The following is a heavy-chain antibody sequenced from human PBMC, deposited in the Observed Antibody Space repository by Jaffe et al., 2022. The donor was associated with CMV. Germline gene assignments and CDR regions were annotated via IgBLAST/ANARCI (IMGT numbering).Heavy chain of an antibody. CDR3: AREPSYYYDSSGYFGAFDI. Sequence: EVQLVETGGGLIQPGGSLRLSCAASGFTVSSNYMSWVRQAPGKGLEWVSVIYSGGSTYYADSVKGRFTISRDNSKNTLYLQMNSLRAEDTAVYYCAREPSYYYDSSGYFGAFDIWGQGTMVTVSS. CDR1: GFTVSSNY. V-gene: IGHV3-53*02. D-gene: IGHD3-22*01. J-gene: IGHJ3*02. CDR2: IYSGGST.